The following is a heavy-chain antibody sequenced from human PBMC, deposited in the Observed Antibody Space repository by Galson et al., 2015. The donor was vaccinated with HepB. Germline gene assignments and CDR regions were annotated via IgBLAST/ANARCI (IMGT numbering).Heavy chain of an antibody. CDR3: ARESEKRCRGCSYYFDY. V-gene: IGHV1-69*13. CDR2: IIPIFGTA. Sequence: SVKVSCKASGGTFSSHAISWVRQAPGQGLEWMGGIIPIFGTANYAQKFQGRVTITADESTSTAYMELSSLRSEDTAVYYCARESEKRCRGCSYYFDYWGQGTLVTVSS. J-gene: IGHJ4*02. D-gene: IGHD5-24*01. CDR1: GGTFSSHA.